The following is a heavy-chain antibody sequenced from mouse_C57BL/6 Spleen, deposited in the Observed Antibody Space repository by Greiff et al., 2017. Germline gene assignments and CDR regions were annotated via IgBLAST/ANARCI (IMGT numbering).Heavy chain of an antibody. CDR2: IYPGSGST. D-gene: IGHD1-1*01. CDR1: GYTFTSYW. Sequence: QVQLQQPGVELVKPGASVKMSCKASGYTFTSYWITWVKQRPGQGLEWIGDIYPGSGSTNYNEKFKSKATLTVDTSSSTAYMQLSSLTSEDSAVYYCAREGYGSSPAWFAYWGQGTLVTVSA. V-gene: IGHV1-55*01. CDR3: AREGYGSSPAWFAY. J-gene: IGHJ3*01.